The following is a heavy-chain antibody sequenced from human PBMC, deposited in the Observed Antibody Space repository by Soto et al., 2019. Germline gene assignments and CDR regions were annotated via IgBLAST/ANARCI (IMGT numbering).Heavy chain of an antibody. V-gene: IGHV1-46*01. Sequence: ASVKVSCKASGYTFTSYYMHWVRQAPGQGLEWMGIINPSGGSTSYAQKFQGRVTMTRDTSTGTVYMELSSLRSEDTAVYYCARDLIAAAGIPYYGMDVWGQGTTVTVSS. CDR3: ARDLIAAAGIPYYGMDV. CDR1: GYTFTSYY. J-gene: IGHJ6*02. CDR2: INPSGGST. D-gene: IGHD6-13*01.